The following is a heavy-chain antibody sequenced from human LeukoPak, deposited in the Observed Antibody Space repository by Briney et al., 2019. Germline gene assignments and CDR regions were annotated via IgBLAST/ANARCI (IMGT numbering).Heavy chain of an antibody. CDR3: ARDGGYCSGVTCYNHYYYMDV. D-gene: IGHD2-15*01. V-gene: IGHV4-61*02. J-gene: IGHJ6*03. CDR2: IYASGST. CDR1: GGSISSRPYY. Sequence: SETLSLTCTVSGGSISSRPYYWSWIRQPAGEGLEWIGRIYASGSTNYNPSLKSRVTMSVDTSKNLFSPNLTSVTAADTAVYYCARDGGYCSGVTCYNHYYYMDVWGKGTTVTISS.